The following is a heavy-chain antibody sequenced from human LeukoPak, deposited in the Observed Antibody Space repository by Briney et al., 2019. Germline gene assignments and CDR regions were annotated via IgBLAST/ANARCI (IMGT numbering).Heavy chain of an antibody. CDR2: ISGSGAST. CDR1: GFTFTNYA. D-gene: IGHD3-22*01. CDR3: AKDLGYYYDSSGYSLFDY. Sequence: QRGGSLRLSCAASGFTFTNYAMGWVRQAPGKGLEWVSAISGSGASTYYADSVKGRFTISRDSSKNTLYLQMNSLRAEDTAVYYCAKDLGYYYDSSGYSLFDYWGQGTLVTVSS. J-gene: IGHJ4*02. V-gene: IGHV3-23*01.